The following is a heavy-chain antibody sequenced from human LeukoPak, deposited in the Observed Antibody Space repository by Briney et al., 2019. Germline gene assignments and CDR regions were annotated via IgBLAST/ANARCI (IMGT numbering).Heavy chain of an antibody. J-gene: IGHJ6*03. CDR2: ISYDGSNK. CDR1: GFTFSSYA. V-gene: IGHV3-30*04. CDR3: ARVAIGEEDYYYYYYMDV. Sequence: PGRSLRLSCAASGFTFSSYAMHWVRQAPGKGLEWVAVISYDGSNKYYADSVKGRFTISRDNSKNTLYLQMNSLRAEDTAVYYCARVAIGEEDYYYYYYMDVWGKGTTVTVSS. D-gene: IGHD3-10*01.